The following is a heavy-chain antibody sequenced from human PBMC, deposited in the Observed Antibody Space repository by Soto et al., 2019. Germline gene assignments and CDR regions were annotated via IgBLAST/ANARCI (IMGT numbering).Heavy chain of an antibody. D-gene: IGHD2-2*02. CDR1: GYTFTSYA. Sequence: ASVKVSCKASGYTFTSYAMHWVRQAPGQRLEWMGWINAGNGNTKYSQKFQGRVTITRDTSASTAYMELSSLRSEDTAVYYCARSVPREGEVVVSAVIVFDHYHNVMAVSGQRTTDTGSS. CDR2: INAGNGNT. V-gene: IGHV1-3*01. CDR3: ARSVPREGEVVVSAVIVFDHYHNVMAV. J-gene: IGHJ6*02.